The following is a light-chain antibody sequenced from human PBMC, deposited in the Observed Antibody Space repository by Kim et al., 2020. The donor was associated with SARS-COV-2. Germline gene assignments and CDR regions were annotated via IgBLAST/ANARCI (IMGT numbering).Light chain of an antibody. Sequence: SPGERATLSCRASQSVSSSYLAWYQQKPGQAPRLLIYDTSSRATGMPDRFSGSGSGTDFTLTISRLEPEDFAVYYCQQYGRSTRTFGQGTKVDIK. V-gene: IGKV3-20*01. CDR2: DTS. CDR1: QSVSSSY. J-gene: IGKJ1*01. CDR3: QQYGRSTRT.